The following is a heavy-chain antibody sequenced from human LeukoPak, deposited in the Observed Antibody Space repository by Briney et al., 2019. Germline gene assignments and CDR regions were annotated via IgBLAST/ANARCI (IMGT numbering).Heavy chain of an antibody. CDR3: ARDSIAVADSPYYYYYMDV. CDR1: GYTFTGYY. CDR2: INPNSGGT. V-gene: IGHV1-2*02. D-gene: IGHD6-19*01. Sequence: ASVMVSCKASGYTFTGYYMHWVRQAPGQGLEWMGWINPNSGGTNYAQKFQGRVTMTRDTSISTAYMELSRLRSDDTAVYYCARDSIAVADSPYYYYYMDVWGKGTTVTISS. J-gene: IGHJ6*03.